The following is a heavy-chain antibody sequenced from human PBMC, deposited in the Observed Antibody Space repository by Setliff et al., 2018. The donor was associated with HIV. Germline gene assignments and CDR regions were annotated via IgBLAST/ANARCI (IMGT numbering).Heavy chain of an antibody. V-gene: IGHV3-15*01. Sequence: PGGSLRLSCAASGFTFSHAWMSWVRQAPGKGLERVAHIKSKTDGGTINYAAAVEGRFTISRDDSKNTLYLQMNSLKTEVTAVYYCASKGRDLYTLEVPGWGQGTLVTVSS. D-gene: IGHD2-15*01. CDR1: GFTFSHAW. CDR2: IKSKTDGGTI. J-gene: IGHJ4*02. CDR3: ASKGRDLYTLEVPG.